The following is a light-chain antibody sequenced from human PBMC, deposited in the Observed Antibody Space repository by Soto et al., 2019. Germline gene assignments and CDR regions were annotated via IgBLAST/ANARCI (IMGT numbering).Light chain of an antibody. CDR3: QQYEGWPRT. CDR1: QNIHIN. Sequence: EIVMTQSPDTFSVSPGDTATLSCRSSQNIHINLAWYQQKPGQAPTLLIYGVTARAPGVPARFSGSGYGTDFTLTIRSVQSGDFGVFYCQQYEGWPRTFGLGTKVEIQ. V-gene: IGKV3-15*01. J-gene: IGKJ2*01. CDR2: GVT.